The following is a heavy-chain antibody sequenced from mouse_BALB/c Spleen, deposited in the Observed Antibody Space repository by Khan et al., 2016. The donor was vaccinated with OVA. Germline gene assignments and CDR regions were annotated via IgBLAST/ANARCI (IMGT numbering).Heavy chain of an antibody. D-gene: IGHD4-1*01. Sequence: EVELVESGGDLVKSGGSLKLSCAASGFTFSPYSMSWVRQTPDKRLEWVATISSDGDYTYYPARVKGRFNISRDNAKNTLYLQMSSLKSEDTAIYYCATHLTGSFTYWGQGTLVTVSA. J-gene: IGHJ3*01. V-gene: IGHV5-6*01. CDR1: GFTFSPYS. CDR2: ISSDGDYT. CDR3: ATHLTGSFTY.